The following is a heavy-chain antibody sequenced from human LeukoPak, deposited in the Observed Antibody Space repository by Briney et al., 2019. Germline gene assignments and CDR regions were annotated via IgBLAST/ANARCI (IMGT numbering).Heavy chain of an antibody. CDR2: INPNSGDT. Sequence: ASVKVSCKTSGYTFTGYYIHWVRQAPGQGLEWMGWINPNSGDTNYAQKFQGRVSMTGDTSISTAYMELSRLRSDDTALYRCARDLRHLKYYDIFTGFDYWGQGTLVTVSS. CDR1: GYTFTGYY. J-gene: IGHJ4*02. V-gene: IGHV1-2*02. D-gene: IGHD3-9*01. CDR3: ARDLRHLKYYDIFTGFDY.